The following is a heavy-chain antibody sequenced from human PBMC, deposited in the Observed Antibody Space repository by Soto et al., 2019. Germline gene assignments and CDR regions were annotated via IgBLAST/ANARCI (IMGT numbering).Heavy chain of an antibody. V-gene: IGHV1-3*01. D-gene: IGHD6-19*01. CDR1: GYTFTSYA. CDR2: INAGNGNT. J-gene: IGHJ4*02. Sequence: QVQLVQSGAEVKKPGASVKVSCKTSGYTFTSYAVHWARQAPGQRLEWMGWINAGNGNTEYSQKFQGRVTFARDTSASTAHMELSSLRSEDTAVYYCVAVDYGDYWGQGTLVNVSS. CDR3: VAVDYGDY.